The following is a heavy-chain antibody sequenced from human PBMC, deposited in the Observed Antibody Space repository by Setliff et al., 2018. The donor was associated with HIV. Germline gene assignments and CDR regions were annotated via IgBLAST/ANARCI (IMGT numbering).Heavy chain of an antibody. J-gene: IGHJ3*02. D-gene: IGHD5-18*01. CDR2: IYSNGGT. Sequence: SETLSLTCNVSGGSITSYYWSWIRQPPGKGLEYIGYIYSNGGTNYNPSFKSRVTISIDTSKNQFSLRLSSVTAADTAVYYCAKAYWIQLWLFSCAFDIWGQGTMVTVSS. V-gene: IGHV4-59*01. CDR3: AKAYWIQLWLFSCAFDI. CDR1: GGSITSYY.